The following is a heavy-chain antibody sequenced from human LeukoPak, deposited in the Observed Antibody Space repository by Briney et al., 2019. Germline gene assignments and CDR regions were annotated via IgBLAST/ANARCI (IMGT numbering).Heavy chain of an antibody. Sequence: GGSLRLSCGASGFTFSSYAMSWVRQAPGKGREWVSAISGSGGSTYYADSVKGRFTISRDNSKNTLYLQMNSLRAEDTAVYYCAKFLPTHIVVANYYFDYWGQGTLATVSS. D-gene: IGHD2-21*01. CDR3: AKFLPTHIVVANYYFDY. V-gene: IGHV3-23*01. CDR1: GFTFSSYA. J-gene: IGHJ4*02. CDR2: ISGSGGST.